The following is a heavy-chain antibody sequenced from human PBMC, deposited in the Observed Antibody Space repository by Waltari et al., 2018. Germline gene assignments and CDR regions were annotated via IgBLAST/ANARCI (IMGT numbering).Heavy chain of an antibody. CDR3: ARGRGFLESLMY. Sequence: KVSCKASGYTFASYDIHWVRQATGQGLEWMGWMNPKSGNSGYAQKFQGRVTLTRNTSITTAYMEVSSLRSEDTALYYCARGRGFLESLMYWGQGTLVTVSS. V-gene: IGHV1-8*03. CDR2: MNPKSGNS. D-gene: IGHD3-3*01. CDR1: GYTFASYD. J-gene: IGHJ4*02.